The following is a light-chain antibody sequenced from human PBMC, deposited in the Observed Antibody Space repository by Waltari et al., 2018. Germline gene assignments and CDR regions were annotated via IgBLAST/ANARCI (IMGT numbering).Light chain of an antibody. CDR2: KGN. Sequence: QTVLTQEPSLSVSPGGTVPPTCALSPFPVSLTSFPTWYQQTPAQAPRTLVYKGNGRSSGVPDRFSGSILGNKAALTITGAQADDESDYYCSMYMGSGIWVFGGGTKLTVL. V-gene: IGLV8-61*01. CDR3: SMYMGSGIWV. CDR1: PFPVSLTSF. J-gene: IGLJ3*02.